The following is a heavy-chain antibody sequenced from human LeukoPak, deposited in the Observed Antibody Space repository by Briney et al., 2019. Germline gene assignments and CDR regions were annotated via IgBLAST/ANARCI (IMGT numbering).Heavy chain of an antibody. V-gene: IGHV4-31*03. D-gene: IGHD6-13*01. J-gene: IGHJ3*02. Sequence: PSETLSLTCTVSGGSISSGGYSWSWIRQHPGKGLEWIGYIYYSGSTYYNPSLKSRVTISVDTSKNQFSLKLSSVTAADTAVYYCAREYSSSWYENAFDIWGQGTMVTVSS. CDR2: IYYSGST. CDR3: AREYSSSWYENAFDI. CDR1: GGSISSGGYS.